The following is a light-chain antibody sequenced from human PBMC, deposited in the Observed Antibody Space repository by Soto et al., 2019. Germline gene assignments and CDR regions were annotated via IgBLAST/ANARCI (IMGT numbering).Light chain of an antibody. CDR2: DAS. Sequence: EIVLTQSPSTLSLSPGERATLSCRASDSVSSYLAWYQQKPGQAPRLLIYDASNRATGIPVRFSGSGSATDFTLTISSLEAEDFAVYYCQQRSNWPLTFGGGTNVDIK. J-gene: IGKJ4*01. CDR3: QQRSNWPLT. V-gene: IGKV3-11*01. CDR1: DSVSSY.